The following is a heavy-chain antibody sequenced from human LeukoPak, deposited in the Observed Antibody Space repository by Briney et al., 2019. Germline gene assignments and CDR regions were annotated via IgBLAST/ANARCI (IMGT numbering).Heavy chain of an antibody. CDR3: AEGEEGFDY. J-gene: IGHJ4*02. Sequence: GGSLRLSCAASGFTFSSYPMHWVRQAPGKGLEWVAVVSEDGNKKFDADFVKGRFTISRDNSKNTLYLQMNSLRAEDTAVYHCAEGEEGFDYWGQGTLVTVSS. CDR1: GFTFSSYP. V-gene: IGHV3-30*01. CDR2: VSEDGNKK.